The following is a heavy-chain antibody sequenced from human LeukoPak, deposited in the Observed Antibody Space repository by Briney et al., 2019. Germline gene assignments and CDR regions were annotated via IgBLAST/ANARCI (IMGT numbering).Heavy chain of an antibody. V-gene: IGHV3-30*02. J-gene: IGHJ4*02. Sequence: GGSLRLSCAASGFTFTSFGMHWVRQAPGRGLEWVTFIRYDGSDKRYADSVKGRFTISRDNSQNTLYLQMNSLRTEDTAMYYCAKDRLRYFDWLLPFDYWGQGTLVTVSS. CDR3: AKDRLRYFDWLLPFDY. D-gene: IGHD3-9*01. CDR2: IRYDGSDK. CDR1: GFTFTSFG.